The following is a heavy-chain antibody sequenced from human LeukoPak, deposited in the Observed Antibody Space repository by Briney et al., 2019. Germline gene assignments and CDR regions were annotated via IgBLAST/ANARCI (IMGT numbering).Heavy chain of an antibody. V-gene: IGHV4-59*01. Sequence: SETLSLTCTVSGGSISSYYWSWIRQPPGKGLEWIGYIYYSGSTNYNPSLKSRVTISVDTSKNQFSLKLSSVTAADTAVYYCARVGYDFWSGSRYYYYYMDVWGKGTTVTVSS. CDR1: GGSISSYY. J-gene: IGHJ6*03. CDR2: IYYSGST. D-gene: IGHD3-3*01. CDR3: ARVGYDFWSGSRYYYYYMDV.